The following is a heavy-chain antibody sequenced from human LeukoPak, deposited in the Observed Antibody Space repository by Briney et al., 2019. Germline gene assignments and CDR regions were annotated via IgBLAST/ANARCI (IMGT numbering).Heavy chain of an antibody. J-gene: IGHJ4*02. CDR3: ARDPYSSSWYDY. CDR1: GFTFSSYA. CDR2: ISYDGSNK. D-gene: IGHD6-13*01. Sequence: PGGSLRLSCAASGFTFSSYAMHWVRQAPGKGLEWVAVISYDGSNKYYADSVKGRFTISRDNSKNTLYLQMNSLRAEDTAVYYCARDPYSSSWYDYWGQGTLVTVSS. V-gene: IGHV3-30-3*01.